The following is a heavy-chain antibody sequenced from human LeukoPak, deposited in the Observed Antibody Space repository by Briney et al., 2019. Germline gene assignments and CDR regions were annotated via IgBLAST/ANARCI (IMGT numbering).Heavy chain of an antibody. Sequence: GGSLRLSCAASGFSVRSNYMNWVRQAPGKGLEWVSIIYSTGSTYYADSVKGRFTISRDTSKNTVYLQMDSLRAEDTALYYCARTLAGTGNYFDYWGQGTLVTVSS. CDR1: GFSVRSNY. J-gene: IGHJ4*02. CDR3: ARTLAGTGNYFDY. CDR2: IYSTGST. D-gene: IGHD6-19*01. V-gene: IGHV3-53*01.